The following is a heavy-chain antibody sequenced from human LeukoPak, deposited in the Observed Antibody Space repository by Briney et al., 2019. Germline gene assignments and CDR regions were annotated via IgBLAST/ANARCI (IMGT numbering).Heavy chain of an antibody. J-gene: IGHJ5*02. CDR3: ARDRHMVRGSSWFDP. V-gene: IGHV4-30-2*01. Sequence: SQTLSLTCAVSGGSISSGGYSWGWIRQPPGKGLEWIGYIYHSGSTYYNPSLKSRVTISVDRSKNQFSLKLSSVTAADTAVYYCARDRHMVRGSSWFDPWGQGTLVTVSS. CDR2: IYHSGST. D-gene: IGHD3-10*01. CDR1: GGSISSGGYS.